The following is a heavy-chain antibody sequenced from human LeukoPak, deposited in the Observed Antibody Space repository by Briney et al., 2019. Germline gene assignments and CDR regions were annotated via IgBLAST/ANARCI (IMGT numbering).Heavy chain of an antibody. CDR2: IYYSGST. D-gene: IGHD3-10*01. J-gene: IGHJ4*02. CDR1: GDSVSSGSSY. Sequence: SETLSLTCIVSGDSVSSGSSYWSWLRQPPGKGLEWIGYIYYSGSTNYNPSLKSRVTISVDTSKNQFSLKLSSVTAADTAVYYCASGSGSGSYYPFDYWGQGTLVTVSS. V-gene: IGHV4-61*01. CDR3: ASGSGSGSYYPFDY.